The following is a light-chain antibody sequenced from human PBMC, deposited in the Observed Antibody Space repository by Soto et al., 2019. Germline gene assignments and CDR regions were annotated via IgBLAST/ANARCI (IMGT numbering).Light chain of an antibody. CDR1: QSISSY. J-gene: IGKJ4*01. V-gene: IGKV1-39*01. CDR2: GAS. CDR3: QQSYSIPLT. Sequence: DIQMTQSPSSLSASVGDRVTITCRASQSISSYLNWYQQKPGKAPKLLIYGASSLQSGLPSRFSGSGSGKDFTLTISSLQPEDFATYYCQQSYSIPLTFGGGTKVEIK.